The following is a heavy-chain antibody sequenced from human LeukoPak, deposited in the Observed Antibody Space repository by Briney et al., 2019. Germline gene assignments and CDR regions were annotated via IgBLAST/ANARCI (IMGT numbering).Heavy chain of an antibody. Sequence: PSETLSLTCAVSGGSFRGFRWHWIRQPPGKGPEWIGEINHSGGTTYNPSLKSRVTISVDTSKIQFSLNLTSVTAADTAVYYCARLAGGDYPPHFDLWGRGTLVTVSS. D-gene: IGHD4-17*01. CDR1: GGSFRGFR. V-gene: IGHV4-34*01. J-gene: IGHJ2*01. CDR2: INHSGGT. CDR3: ARLAGGDYPPHFDL.